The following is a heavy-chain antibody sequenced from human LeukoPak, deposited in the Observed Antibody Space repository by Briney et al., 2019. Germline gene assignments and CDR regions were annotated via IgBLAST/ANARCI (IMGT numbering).Heavy chain of an antibody. CDR3: AKDLNRGDGRWEFDP. J-gene: IGHJ5*02. CDR1: GFTFSGFA. D-gene: IGHD4-17*01. Sequence: GGSLRLSCAATGFTFSGFAMAWVRQTPGRGLEWVSGILAGGGNTHYADSVKGRFTISRDNSKNTLFLQMNDLRVDDTAVYFCAKDLNRGDGRWEFDPWGQGTLVTVS. V-gene: IGHV3-23*01. CDR2: ILAGGGNT.